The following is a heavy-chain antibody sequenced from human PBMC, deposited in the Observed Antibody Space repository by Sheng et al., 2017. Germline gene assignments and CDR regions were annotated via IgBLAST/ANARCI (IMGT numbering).Heavy chain of an antibody. CDR2: FSNTGYTI. Sequence: VQVLESGGGLVQPGGSLRLSCTASGFTFSDYYMTWMRQAPGKGLEWVSYFSNTGYTIYYADFVKGRFTISRDNAKNSLYLQMNSLRVEDTAIYYCARGPRGTRYIDVWGQGTLVTVSS. CDR1: GFTFSDYY. V-gene: IGHV3-11*04. D-gene: IGHD3-9*01. J-gene: IGHJ4*02. CDR3: ARGPRGTRYIDV.